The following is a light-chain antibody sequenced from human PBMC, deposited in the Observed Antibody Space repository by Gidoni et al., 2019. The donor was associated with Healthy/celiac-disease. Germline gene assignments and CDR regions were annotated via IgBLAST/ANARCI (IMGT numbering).Light chain of an antibody. V-gene: IGKV2-28*01. CDR2: LGS. CDR3: MQALQTPLYT. CDR1: QSLLHSNGYNY. J-gene: IGKJ2*01. Sequence: DIVMTQSPLSLPVTPGEPASISCRSSQSLLHSNGYNYLDWYLQKQGQSPQLLIYLGSNRASGVPDRFSGSGSGTDFTLKISRVEDEDVGVYYCMQALQTPLYTFGQGTKLEIK.